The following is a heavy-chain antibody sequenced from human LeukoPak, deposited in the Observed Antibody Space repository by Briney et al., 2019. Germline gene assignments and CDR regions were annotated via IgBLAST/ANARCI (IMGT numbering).Heavy chain of an antibody. CDR1: GFTFSNAW. Sequence: GRSLRLSCAASGFTFSNAWMSWVRQAPGKGLEWVGRIKSKTDGGTTDYAAPVKGRFTISRDDSKNTLYLQMNSLKTEDTAVYYCTTDLNPGVFRPITIFGVVHGALFDYWGQGTLVTVSS. CDR3: TTDLNPGVFRPITIFGVVHGALFDY. V-gene: IGHV3-15*01. J-gene: IGHJ4*02. CDR2: IKSKTDGGTT. D-gene: IGHD3-3*01.